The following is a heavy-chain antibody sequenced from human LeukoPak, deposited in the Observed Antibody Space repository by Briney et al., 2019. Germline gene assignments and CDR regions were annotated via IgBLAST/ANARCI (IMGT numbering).Heavy chain of an antibody. V-gene: IGHV4-30-4*08. CDR3: ATRTLTMVRGVRYYYYYMDV. J-gene: IGHJ6*03. D-gene: IGHD3-10*01. CDR2: IYYSGST. CDR1: GGSISSGDYY. Sequence: TLSLTCTVSGGSISSGDYYWSWIRQPPGKGLEWIGYIYYSGSTYYNPSLKSRVTISVDTSKNQFSLKLSSVTAADTAVYYCATRTLTMVRGVRYYYYYMDVWGKGTTVTVSS.